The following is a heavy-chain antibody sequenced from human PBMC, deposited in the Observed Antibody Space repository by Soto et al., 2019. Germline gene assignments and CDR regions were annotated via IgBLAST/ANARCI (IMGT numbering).Heavy chain of an antibody. V-gene: IGHV4-4*01. CDR3: ARHSSSWYS. CDR1: SGSISSSNW. J-gene: IGHJ4*02. Sequence: QVQLQESGPGLVKPSGTLSLTCAVSSGSISSSNWWSWVSQPPGKGLEWIGEIYHIGSTNSKPAHKFRVTISVNKSKNQFSLKLTSVTAADTAVYCCARHSSSWYSWGQGTLVSVAS. D-gene: IGHD6-13*01. CDR2: IYHIGST.